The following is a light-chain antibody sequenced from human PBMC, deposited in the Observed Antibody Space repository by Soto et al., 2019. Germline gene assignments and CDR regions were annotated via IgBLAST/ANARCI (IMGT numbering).Light chain of an antibody. CDR3: QQYGGSPFT. V-gene: IGKV3-20*01. J-gene: IGKJ3*01. Sequence: EIVLTQSPGTLSLSPGERATLSCRASQSVSSTYLAWYQQKPGQAPRLLIYGASSRATGIPDRFSGSGSGTDFTLTISRLEPEDFAVSYCQQYGGSPFTFGPGTKVDIK. CDR2: GAS. CDR1: QSVSSTY.